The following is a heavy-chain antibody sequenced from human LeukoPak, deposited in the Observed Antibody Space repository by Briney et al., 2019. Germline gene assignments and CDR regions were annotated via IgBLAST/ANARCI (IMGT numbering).Heavy chain of an antibody. V-gene: IGHV3-30*04. CDR3: ARGVGSYDPPFDY. CDR1: GFTFSSYA. J-gene: IGHJ4*02. CDR2: ISYDGSNK. D-gene: IGHD1-26*01. Sequence: PGGSLRLSCAASGFTFSSYAMHWVRQAPGKGLEWVAVISYDGSNKYYADSVKGRFTISRDNSKNTLYLQMNSLRAEDTAVYYCARGVGSYDPPFDYWGQGTLVTVSS.